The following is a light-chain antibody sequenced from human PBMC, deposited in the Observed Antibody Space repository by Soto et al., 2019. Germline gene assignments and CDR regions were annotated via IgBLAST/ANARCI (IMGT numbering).Light chain of an antibody. Sequence: SLASVSVKIRDRVTITCRASQGSSNYLAWYQQKPGKVPKLLIYAAPTLQSGVPSRFSGSRSVTDFTLTIISLQPEDGTTYYCPEQTCPPLTSGGVTKVDIK. CDR2: AAP. CDR1: QGSSNY. V-gene: IGKV1-27*01. J-gene: IGKJ4*01. CDR3: PEQTCPPLT.